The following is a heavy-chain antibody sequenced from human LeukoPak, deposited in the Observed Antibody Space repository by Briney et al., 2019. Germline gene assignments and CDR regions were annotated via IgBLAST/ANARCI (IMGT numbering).Heavy chain of an antibody. CDR1: GGSISSGGYS. CDR2: IYHSGST. J-gene: IGHJ4*02. V-gene: IGHV4-30-2*01. Sequence: PSETLSLTCAVSGGSISSGGYSWSWIRQPPGQGLEWIGYIYHSGSTYYNPSLKSRVTISVDRSKNQFSLKLSSVTAADTAVYYCARGLSPATTFDYWGQGTLVTVSS. D-gene: IGHD3-16*02. CDR3: ARGLSPATTFDY.